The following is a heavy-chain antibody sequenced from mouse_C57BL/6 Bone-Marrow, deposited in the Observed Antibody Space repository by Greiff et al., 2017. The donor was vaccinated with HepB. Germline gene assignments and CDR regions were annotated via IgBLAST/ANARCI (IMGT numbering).Heavy chain of an antibody. Sequence: DVKLVESEGGLVQPGSSMKLSCTASGFTFSDYYMAWVRQVPEKGLEWVANINYDGSSTYYLDSLKSRFIISRDNAKNILYLQMSSLKSEDTATYYCARESYSNYVAMDYWGQGTSVTVSS. CDR2: INYDGSST. V-gene: IGHV5-16*01. CDR3: ARESYSNYVAMDY. D-gene: IGHD2-5*01. J-gene: IGHJ4*01. CDR1: GFTFSDYY.